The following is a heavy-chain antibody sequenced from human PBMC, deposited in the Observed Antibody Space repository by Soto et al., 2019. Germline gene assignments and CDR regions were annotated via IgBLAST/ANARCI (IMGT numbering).Heavy chain of an antibody. Sequence: AASVQVSFKASGGTFSSYAISWLRQAPGQGLEWMGGIIPIFGTANYAQKFQGRVTITADESTSTAYMELSSLRSEDTAVYYCARSLYRFLEWLSAYYYYGMDVWGQGTTVTVSS. J-gene: IGHJ6*02. V-gene: IGHV1-69*13. CDR1: GGTFSSYA. CDR2: IIPIFGTA. D-gene: IGHD3-3*01. CDR3: ARSLYRFLEWLSAYYYYGMDV.